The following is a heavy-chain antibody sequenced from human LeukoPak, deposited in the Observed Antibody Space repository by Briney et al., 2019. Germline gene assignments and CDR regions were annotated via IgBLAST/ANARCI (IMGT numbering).Heavy chain of an antibody. Sequence: PSETLSLTCAVSGYSITSSSWWGWIRQPPGKGLEWIGYIYHSGATYYNPSLQSRVTMSVDTSKNQFSLKLSSVTAVDTAVYYCARKENVYYYFDYWGQGTLVTVSS. J-gene: IGHJ4*02. CDR2: IYHSGAT. D-gene: IGHD3-10*01. CDR1: GYSITSSSW. V-gene: IGHV4-28*01. CDR3: ARKENVYYYFDY.